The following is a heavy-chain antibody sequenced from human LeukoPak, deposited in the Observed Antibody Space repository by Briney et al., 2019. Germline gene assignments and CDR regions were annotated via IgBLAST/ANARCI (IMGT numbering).Heavy chain of an antibody. CDR1: GFTVSSNY. CDR3: ARAIYDYVWGSYRWGAYFDY. D-gene: IGHD3-16*02. V-gene: IGHV3-66*01. J-gene: IGHJ4*02. Sequence: GGSLRLSCAASGFTVSSNYMSWVRQAPGKGLEWVSVIYSGGSTYYADSVKGRFTISRDNSKNTLYLQMNSLRAEDTAVYYCARAIYDYVWGSYRWGAYFDYWGQGTLVTVSS. CDR2: IYSGGST.